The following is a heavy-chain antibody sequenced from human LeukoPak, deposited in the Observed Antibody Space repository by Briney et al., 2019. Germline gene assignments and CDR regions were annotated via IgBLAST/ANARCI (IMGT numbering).Heavy chain of an antibody. J-gene: IGHJ4*02. D-gene: IGHD6-19*01. Sequence: PSETLSLTCTVSGGSISTYYWSWIRKPPGTGPEWIGHIYNSGSTNYSPSLKSRVTISVDTSKNQFSLKLSSVTAAETAVYYCARFKRAGGWSYFDYWGQGTLVTVSS. CDR3: ARFKRAGGWSYFDY. CDR2: IYNSGST. V-gene: IGHV4-59*01. CDR1: GGSISTYY.